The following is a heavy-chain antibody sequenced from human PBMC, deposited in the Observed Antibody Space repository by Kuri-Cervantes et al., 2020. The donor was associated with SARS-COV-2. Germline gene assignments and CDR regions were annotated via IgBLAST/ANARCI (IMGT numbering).Heavy chain of an antibody. Sequence: GESLKISCAASEFSFSNYWMTWVRQAPGKGLEWVSYISSSSSTIYYADSVKGRFTISRDNAKNSLYLQMNSLRAEDTAVYYCARESGVDWGSDAFDIWGQGTMVTVSS. J-gene: IGHJ3*02. V-gene: IGHV3-48*01. D-gene: IGHD7-27*01. CDR1: EFSFSNYW. CDR2: ISSSSSTI. CDR3: ARESGVDWGSDAFDI.